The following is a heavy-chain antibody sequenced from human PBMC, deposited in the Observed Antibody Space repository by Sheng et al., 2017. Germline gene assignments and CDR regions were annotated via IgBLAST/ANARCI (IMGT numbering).Heavy chain of an antibody. CDR3: AAAKDTFYYDSGSYPFDY. CDR1: GVNVRRNY. CDR2: IYSTFST. D-gene: IGHD3-10*01. J-gene: IGHJ4*02. V-gene: IGHV3-53*01. Sequence: EVQLVESGGGLIQPGRSLRLSCEASGVNVRRNYMSWVRQAPGKGLEWVAVIYSTFSTYYADSVKGRFTISRDHTNNTVHLQLNSLRADDTAVYYCAAAKDTFYYDSGSYPFDYWGQGTLVTVSS.